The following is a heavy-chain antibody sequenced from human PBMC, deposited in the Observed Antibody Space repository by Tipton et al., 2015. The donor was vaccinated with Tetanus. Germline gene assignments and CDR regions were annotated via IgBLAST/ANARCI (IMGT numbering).Heavy chain of an antibody. CDR2: IYYSGST. D-gene: IGHD2-2*01. Sequence: TLSLTCTVSGGSISSYYWSWIRQPPGKGLEWIGYIYYSGSTNYNPSLKSRVTISVDTSKNQFSLKLSSVTAADTAVYYCARETGGYCSSTSCYSAFDIWGQGTMVTVSS. V-gene: IGHV4-59*01. CDR3: ARETGGYCSSTSCYSAFDI. J-gene: IGHJ3*02. CDR1: GGSISSYY.